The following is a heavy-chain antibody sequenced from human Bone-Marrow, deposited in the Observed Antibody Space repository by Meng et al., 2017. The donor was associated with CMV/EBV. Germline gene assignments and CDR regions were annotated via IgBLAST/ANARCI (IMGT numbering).Heavy chain of an antibody. CDR3: ARGRNYNDSSGYHPFDY. D-gene: IGHD3-22*01. CDR1: GYTCTGYY. Sequence: QVPLVQSWAKVEKAGASVKVPCKASGYTCTGYYMHWVRQAPGQGLEWMGWINPNSGGTNYAQNFRGRVTMTRDTSISTPYMELSRLRSDDTAVYYCARGRNYNDSSGYHPFDYWGQGTLVTVSS. V-gene: IGHV1-2*02. J-gene: IGHJ4*02. CDR2: INPNSGGT.